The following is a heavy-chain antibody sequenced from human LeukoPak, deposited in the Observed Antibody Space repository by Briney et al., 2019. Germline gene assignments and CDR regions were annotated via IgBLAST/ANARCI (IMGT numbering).Heavy chain of an antibody. CDR1: GFTFSSYA. Sequence: PGGSLRLSCAASGFTFSSYAMHWVRRAPGKGLEWVAVISYDGSNKYYADSVKGRFTISRDNSKNTLYLQMNSLRAEDTAVYYCARDHPPTYSSGWSNEGYFDYWGQGTLVTVSS. D-gene: IGHD6-19*01. CDR2: ISYDGSNK. CDR3: ARDHPPTYSSGWSNEGYFDY. J-gene: IGHJ4*02. V-gene: IGHV3-30-3*01.